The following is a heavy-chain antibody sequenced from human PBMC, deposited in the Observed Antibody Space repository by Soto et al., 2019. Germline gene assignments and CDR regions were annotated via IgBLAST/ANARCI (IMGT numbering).Heavy chain of an antibody. CDR3: ARAPSGTYSLDY. D-gene: IGHD1-26*01. CDR2: ISTSSSYI. V-gene: IGHV3-21*01. Sequence: GGSLRLSCAASGFTFSSYTMNWVRQAPGEGLEWVSSISTSSSYIYYADSVKGRFTISRDDAKKSLYLQMNSLRAEDTAVYYCARAPSGTYSLDYWGQGTLVTVSS. J-gene: IGHJ4*02. CDR1: GFTFSSYT.